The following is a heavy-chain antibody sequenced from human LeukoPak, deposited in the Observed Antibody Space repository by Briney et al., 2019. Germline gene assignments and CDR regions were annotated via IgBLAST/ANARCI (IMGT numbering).Heavy chain of an antibody. J-gene: IGHJ6*02. CDR1: GYTLTELS. Sequence: ASVKVSCKVSGYTLTELSMHWVRPAPGKGLAWMGGFDPEDGETIYAQKFQGRVTMTEDTSTDTAYMELSSLRSEDTAVYYCATSPPPYSSSWSGAPYYYYYGMDVWGQGTTVTVSS. CDR2: FDPEDGET. D-gene: IGHD6-13*01. V-gene: IGHV1-24*01. CDR3: ATSPPPYSSSWSGAPYYYYYGMDV.